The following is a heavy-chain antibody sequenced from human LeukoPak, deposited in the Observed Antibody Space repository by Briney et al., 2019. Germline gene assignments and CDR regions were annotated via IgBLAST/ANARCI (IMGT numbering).Heavy chain of an antibody. Sequence: ASVKVSCKASGCTFTSYGISWVRQAPGQGLEWVGWISAYNGNTNYAQKLQGRVTMTTDTSASTAYMELRSLRSDDTAVYYCARGAWTFGGYYFDYWGQGTLVTVSS. CDR1: GCTFTSYG. V-gene: IGHV1-18*01. CDR2: ISAYNGNT. CDR3: ARGAWTFGGYYFDY. D-gene: IGHD3-16*01. J-gene: IGHJ4*02.